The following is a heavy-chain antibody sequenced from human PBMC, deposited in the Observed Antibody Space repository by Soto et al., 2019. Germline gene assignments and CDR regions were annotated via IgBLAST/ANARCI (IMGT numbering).Heavy chain of an antibody. CDR1: GFTFRNHA. CDR3: AKNVLDRGVDS. D-gene: IGHD3-10*01. Sequence: VQVLESGGGLVQPGGSLRLSCAGSGFTFRNHAMTWVRQAPGQGLEYVSSFTPAGTNRFYADSVKGRFTISRDNSKNTLFLQMTSLTVEDTAVYYCAKNVLDRGVDSWGQGTLVTVSS. J-gene: IGHJ4*02. CDR2: FTPAGTNR. V-gene: IGHV3-23*01.